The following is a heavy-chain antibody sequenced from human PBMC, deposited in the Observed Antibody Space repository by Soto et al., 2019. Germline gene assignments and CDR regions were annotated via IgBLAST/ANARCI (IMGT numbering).Heavy chain of an antibody. CDR3: ARDFSMVIVAPGY. Sequence: GGSLRLSCAASGFTFSDYYMHWVRQAPGKGLEWVGFIWYDGSNTFYAESVKGRFTISRDNSKNTVYLQINALRAEDTAVYYCARDFSMVIVAPGYWGQGTLVTVSS. CDR1: GFTFSDYY. V-gene: IGHV3-33*08. J-gene: IGHJ4*02. D-gene: IGHD5-12*01. CDR2: IWYDGSNT.